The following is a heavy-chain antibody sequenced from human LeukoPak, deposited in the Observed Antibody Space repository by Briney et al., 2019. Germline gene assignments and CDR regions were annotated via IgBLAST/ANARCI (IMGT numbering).Heavy chain of an antibody. D-gene: IGHD3-10*01. J-gene: IGHJ5*02. Sequence: EASVKVSCKASGGTFSSYAISWVRQATGQGLEWMGWMNPNSGNTGYAQKFQGRVTMTRNTSISIAYRELSSLRSEDTAVYYCARGGITMVRGANWFDPWGQGTLVTVSS. CDR2: MNPNSGNT. V-gene: IGHV1-8*02. CDR1: GGTFSSYA. CDR3: ARGGITMVRGANWFDP.